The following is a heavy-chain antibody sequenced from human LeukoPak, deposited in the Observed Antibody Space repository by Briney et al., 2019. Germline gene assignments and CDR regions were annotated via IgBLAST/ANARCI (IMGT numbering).Heavy chain of an antibody. CDR1: GGSFSGYY. D-gene: IGHD5-18*01. V-gene: IGHV4-34*01. CDR3: ARERGRGYSYGPLDY. Sequence: TSETLSLTCAVYGGSFSGYYWSWIRQPPGKGLEWIGEINHSGSTNYNPSLKSRVTISVDTSKNQFSLKLSSVTAADTAVYYCARERGRGYSYGPLDYWGQGTLVTVSS. CDR2: INHSGST. J-gene: IGHJ4*02.